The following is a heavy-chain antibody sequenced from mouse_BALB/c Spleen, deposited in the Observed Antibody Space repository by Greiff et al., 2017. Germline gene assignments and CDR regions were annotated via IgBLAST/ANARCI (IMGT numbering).Heavy chain of an antibody. CDR2: ISSGGST. D-gene: IGHD2-14*01. Sequence: EVKLMESGGGLVKPGGSLKLSCAASGFTFSSYAMSWVRQTPEKRLEWVASISSGGSTYYPDSVKGRFTISRDNARNILYLQMSSLRSEDTAMYYCARNYYRYDDYAMDDWGQGTSVTVSS. J-gene: IGHJ4*01. CDR3: ARNYYRYDDYAMDD. V-gene: IGHV5-6-5*01. CDR1: GFTFSSYA.